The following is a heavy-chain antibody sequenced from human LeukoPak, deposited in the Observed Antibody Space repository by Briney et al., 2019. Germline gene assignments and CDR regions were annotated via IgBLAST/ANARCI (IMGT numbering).Heavy chain of an antibody. Sequence: SVKVSCKASGGTFSSYAISWVRQAPGQGLEWMGGIIPIFGTANYAQKFQGRVTITTDESTSTAYMELSSLRSEDTAVYYCAREFSTVVTPFGWFDPWGQGTLVTVSS. J-gene: IGHJ5*02. CDR1: GGTFSSYA. CDR3: AREFSTVVTPFGWFDP. V-gene: IGHV1-69*05. D-gene: IGHD4-23*01. CDR2: IIPIFGTA.